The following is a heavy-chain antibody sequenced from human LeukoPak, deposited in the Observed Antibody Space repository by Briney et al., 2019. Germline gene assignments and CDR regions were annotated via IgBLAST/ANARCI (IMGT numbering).Heavy chain of an antibody. D-gene: IGHD6-6*01. CDR3: ARISIHDAFDI. V-gene: IGHV3-21*01. CDR2: ISSSSSYI. Sequence: PGGSLRLSCAASGFTFSSYSMNWVRQAPGKGLEWVSSISSSSSYIYYADSVKGRFTISRDNAKNSLYLQMNSLRAEDAAVYYCARISIHDAFDIWGQGTMVTVSS. CDR1: GFTFSSYS. J-gene: IGHJ3*02.